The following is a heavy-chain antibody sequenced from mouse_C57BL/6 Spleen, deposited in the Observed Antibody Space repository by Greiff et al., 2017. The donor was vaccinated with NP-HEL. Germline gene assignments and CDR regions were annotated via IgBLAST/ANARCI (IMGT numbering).Heavy chain of an antibody. CDR1: GYTFTDYY. CDR2: IHPGSGNT. CDR3: ARRYWDD. J-gene: IGHJ2*01. Sequence: QVQLKQSGAELVRPGASVKLSCKASGYTFTDYYINWVKQRPGQGLEWIARIHPGSGNTYYNEKFKGKAPLTAENSASTAYMQLSSRTSEDSADYCCARRYWDDWGQGTTLTVSS. V-gene: IGHV1-76*01.